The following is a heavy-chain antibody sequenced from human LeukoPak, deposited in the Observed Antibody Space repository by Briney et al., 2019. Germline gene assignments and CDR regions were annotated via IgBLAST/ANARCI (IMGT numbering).Heavy chain of an antibody. CDR1: GYTFYNFG. D-gene: IGHD3-10*01. CDR3: ARDLYYYGSGSPFDY. Sequence: ASVKVSCKASGYTFYNFGISWVRQAPGQGLEWMGWISAYNGNRNYAQKFQGRVTMTTDTSTSTAHMELRSLRSDDTAVYYCARDLYYYGSGSPFDYWGQGTLVTVSS. J-gene: IGHJ4*02. CDR2: ISAYNGNR. V-gene: IGHV1-18*01.